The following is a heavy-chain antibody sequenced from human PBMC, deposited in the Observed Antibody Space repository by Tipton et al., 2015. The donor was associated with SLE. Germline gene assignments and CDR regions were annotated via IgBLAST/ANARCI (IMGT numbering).Heavy chain of an antibody. Sequence: TLSLTCAVSGDSINSGDYSWSWIRQPPGKGLEWIGYIFRSGTSHYNPSLKRRVTISGDTSKNQFSLKLSSATATDTAVYYCARDSNNWNYGYFDSWGQGILVTVSS. CDR3: ARDSNNWNYGYFDS. J-gene: IGHJ4*02. D-gene: IGHD1-7*01. V-gene: IGHV4-30-2*01. CDR2: IFRSGTS. CDR1: GDSINSGDYS.